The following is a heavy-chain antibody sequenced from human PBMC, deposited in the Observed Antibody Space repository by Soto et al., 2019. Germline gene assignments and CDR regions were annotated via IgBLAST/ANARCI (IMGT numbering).Heavy chain of an antibody. CDR2: INPNSGGT. CDR1: GYTFTGYY. CDR3: ARGRLARYYYYGMDV. J-gene: IGHJ6*02. D-gene: IGHD6-19*01. Sequence: GASVKVSCKASGYTFTGYYMHWVRQAPGQGLEWMGWINPNSGGTNYAQKFQGWVTMTRDTSISTAYMELSRLRSDDTAVYYCARGRLARYYYYGMDVWGQGTTVTVSS. V-gene: IGHV1-2*04.